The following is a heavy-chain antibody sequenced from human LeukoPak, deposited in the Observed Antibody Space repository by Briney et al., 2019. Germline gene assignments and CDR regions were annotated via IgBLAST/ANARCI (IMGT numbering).Heavy chain of an antibody. J-gene: IGHJ5*02. V-gene: IGHV1-8*02. CDR2: MNPNSGNT. D-gene: IGHD3-3*01. CDR3: AREGRFYDFWSGSRLNWFDP. Sequence: ASVKVSCKASGYTFTGYYMHWVRQAPGQGLEWMGWMNPNSGNTGYAQKFQGRVTMTRNTSISTAYMELSSLRSEDTAVYYCAREGRFYDFWSGSRLNWFDPWGQGTLVTVSS. CDR1: GYTFTGYY.